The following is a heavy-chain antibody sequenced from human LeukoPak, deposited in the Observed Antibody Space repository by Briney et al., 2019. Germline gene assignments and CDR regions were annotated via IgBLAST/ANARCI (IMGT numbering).Heavy chain of an antibody. V-gene: IGHV4-38-2*02. J-gene: IGHJ4*02. CDR2: IYTSGST. D-gene: IGHD1-26*01. Sequence: SETLSLTCTVSGYSISSGYYWGCIRQPPGKGLEWIGRIYTSGSTTYNPSLKSRVTISVDTSKNQFSLKLSSVTAADTAVYYCARKSGSYTYFDYWGQGTLVTVSS. CDR1: GYSISSGYY. CDR3: ARKSGSYTYFDY.